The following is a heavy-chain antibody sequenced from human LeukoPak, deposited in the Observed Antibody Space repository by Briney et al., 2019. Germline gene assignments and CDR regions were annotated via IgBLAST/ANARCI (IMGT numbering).Heavy chain of an antibody. D-gene: IGHD2-15*01. J-gene: IGHJ4*02. Sequence: PSETLSLTCTVSGGSISSNTYYWGWIRQPPGKGLEWVGSIYYSGSTYYNPSLKSRVTISVDTSKNQFSLKLTPVTAADTAVYYCARHSGYCSGGSCYSRFDYWGQGTLVTVSS. CDR1: GGSISSNTYY. CDR2: IYYSGST. V-gene: IGHV4-39*07. CDR3: ARHSGYCSGGSCYSRFDY.